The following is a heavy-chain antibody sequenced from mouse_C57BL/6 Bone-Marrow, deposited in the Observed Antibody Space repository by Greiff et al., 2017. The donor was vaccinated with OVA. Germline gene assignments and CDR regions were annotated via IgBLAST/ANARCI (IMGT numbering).Heavy chain of an antibody. CDR1: GYTFTSYW. Sequence: QVQLQQPGAELVKPGASVKLSCKASGYTFTSYWMHWVKQRPGQGLEWIGMIHPNSGSTNYNEKFKSKATLTVDKSSSTAYMQLSSLTSEDSAVYYCARRRDYYGSSSWFGYWGQGTLVTVSA. V-gene: IGHV1-64*01. CDR2: IHPNSGST. D-gene: IGHD1-1*01. CDR3: ARRRDYYGSSSWFGY. J-gene: IGHJ3*01.